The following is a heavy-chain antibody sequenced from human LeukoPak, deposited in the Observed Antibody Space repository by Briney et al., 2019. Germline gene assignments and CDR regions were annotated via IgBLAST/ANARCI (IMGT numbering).Heavy chain of an antibody. CDR2: IYTSGST. Sequence: PSETLSLTCTVSGGSIISYYWSWIRQPAGKGLEWIGRIYTSGSTNYNPSLKSRVTMSVDTSKNQFSLKLSSVTAADTAVYYCARDSCSSTSCYEYFDYWGQGTLVTVSS. V-gene: IGHV4-4*07. CDR1: GGSIISYY. D-gene: IGHD2-2*01. CDR3: ARDSCSSTSCYEYFDY. J-gene: IGHJ4*02.